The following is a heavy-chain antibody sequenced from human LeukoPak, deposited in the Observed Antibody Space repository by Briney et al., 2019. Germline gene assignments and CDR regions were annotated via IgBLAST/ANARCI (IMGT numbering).Heavy chain of an antibody. Sequence: ASVKVSCKASGYTFTSYDINWVRQATGQGLEWMGWMNPNSGNTGYAQKFQGRVTITRNTSISTAYMELSSLRSEDTAVYYCASWEGFSAGGDDAFDIWGQGTMVTVSS. CDR3: ASWEGFSAGGDDAFDI. V-gene: IGHV1-8*03. J-gene: IGHJ3*02. CDR1: GYTFTSYD. CDR2: MNPNSGNT. D-gene: IGHD1-26*01.